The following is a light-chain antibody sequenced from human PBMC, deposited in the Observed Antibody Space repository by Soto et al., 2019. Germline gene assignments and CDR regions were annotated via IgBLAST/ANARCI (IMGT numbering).Light chain of an antibody. CDR3: SSYTSSSTPLV. J-gene: IGLJ3*02. CDR1: SSDVGGYNY. Sequence: QSALTQPASVSGSPGQLITISCTGTSSDVGGYNYVSWYQQHPGKAPKLMIYDVTNRPSGVSNRFSGSKSGNTASLPISGLQAEDEADYYCSSYTSSSTPLVFGGGTKLTVL. CDR2: DVT. V-gene: IGLV2-14*01.